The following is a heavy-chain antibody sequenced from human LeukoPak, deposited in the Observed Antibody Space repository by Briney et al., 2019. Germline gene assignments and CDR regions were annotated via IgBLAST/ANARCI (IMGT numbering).Heavy chain of an antibody. V-gene: IGHV3-23*01. D-gene: IGHD3-3*01. CDR1: GFTFSSSA. CDR2: ISGSGDST. Sequence: GGSLRLSCAASGFTFSSSAMSWVRQAPGKGLEWVSAISGSGDSTYYADSVKGRFTISRDNSKNTLYLQMNSLRAEDTAVYYCAKVGTYDFWSGNYMDAWGKGTTVTVSS. J-gene: IGHJ6*03. CDR3: AKVGTYDFWSGNYMDA.